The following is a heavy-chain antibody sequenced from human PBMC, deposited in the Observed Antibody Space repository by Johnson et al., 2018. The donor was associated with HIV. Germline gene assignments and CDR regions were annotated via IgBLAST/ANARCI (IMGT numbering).Heavy chain of an antibody. CDR3: ARVWSGSYYSNAFDI. CDR2: ISGSGGST. Sequence: MQLMESGGGLVQPGGSLRLSCAASGFTFSGYAMSWVRQAPGKGLDWVSTISGSGGSTYSADSVKGRFTISRDDAKNSLYLQMNSLRAEDTALYYCARVWSGSYYSNAFDIWGQGTMVTVSS. CDR1: GFTFSGYA. V-gene: IGHV3-23*01. J-gene: IGHJ3*02. D-gene: IGHD1-26*01.